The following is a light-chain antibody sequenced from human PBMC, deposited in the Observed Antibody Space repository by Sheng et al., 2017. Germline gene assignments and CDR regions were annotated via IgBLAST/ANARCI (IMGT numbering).Light chain of an antibody. CDR1: QSVSSSY. CDR3: QQRSKWPPT. V-gene: IGKV3D-20*02. Sequence: EIVLTQSPGTLSLSPGERATLSCRASQSVSSSYLAWYQQKVGQAPRLLIYDSSNRATGIPARFSGSGSGTDFTLTISSLEPEDFAVYYCQQRSKWPPTFGGGTKVEIE. J-gene: IGKJ4*01. CDR2: DSS.